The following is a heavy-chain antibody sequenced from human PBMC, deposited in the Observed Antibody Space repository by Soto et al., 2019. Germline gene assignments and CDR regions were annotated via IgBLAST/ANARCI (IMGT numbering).Heavy chain of an antibody. CDR3: ARGFEVVAAPVDYYYGMDV. Sequence: EASVKVSCKASGYTFTGYYMHWVRQAPGQGLEWMGWINPNSGGTNYAQKFQGWVTMTRDTSISTAYMELSRLRSDDTAVYYCARGFEVVAAPVDYYYGMDVWGQGTTVTVSS. CDR1: GYTFTGYY. D-gene: IGHD2-15*01. J-gene: IGHJ6*02. CDR2: INPNSGGT. V-gene: IGHV1-2*04.